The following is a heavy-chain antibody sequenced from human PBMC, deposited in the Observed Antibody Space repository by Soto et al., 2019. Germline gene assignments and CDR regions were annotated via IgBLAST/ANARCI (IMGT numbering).Heavy chain of an antibody. D-gene: IGHD6-19*01. CDR3: AKVRYRSPMGYSYGMDV. Sequence: QVQLEQSGGEVKKPGSSVKVSCKASGVTFSKFIMTWVRQAPGLGLEWVGGIIPIFGTANYAQKFQGRVTITADESTSTSYLEVSNLRSEDTAVYYCAKVRYRSPMGYSYGMDVWGQGTAVTVSS. CDR2: IIPIFGTA. J-gene: IGHJ6*02. CDR1: GVTFSKFI. V-gene: IGHV1-69*01.